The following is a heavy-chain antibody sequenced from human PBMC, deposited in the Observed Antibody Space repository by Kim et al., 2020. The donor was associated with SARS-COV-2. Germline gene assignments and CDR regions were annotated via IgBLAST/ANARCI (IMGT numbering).Heavy chain of an antibody. CDR3: TTRSGRYVWWN. V-gene: IGHV3-15*01. J-gene: IGHJ3*01. D-gene: IGHD3-16*01. CDR1: GFTLSNVW. CDR2: IRSNTDGETT. Sequence: GGSLRLSCAASGFTLSNVWMSWVRQAPGKGLEWVGRIRSNTDGETTDYAATVKGRFTISRDDSKNTLYLQMNSLKTEDTAVYYCTTRSGRYVWWNWGQGTLVTVSS.